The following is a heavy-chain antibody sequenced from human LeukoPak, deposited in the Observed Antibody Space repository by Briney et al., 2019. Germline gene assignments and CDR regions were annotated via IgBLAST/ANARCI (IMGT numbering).Heavy chain of an antibody. Sequence: SETLSLTCTVSGGSISSYYWSWIRQPPGKGLEWIGYIYYSGSTNYNPSLKSRVTISVDTSKNHFSLKLSSVTAADTAVYYCARGQWLPVFDFWGQGILVTVSS. J-gene: IGHJ4*02. CDR1: GGSISSYY. CDR3: ARGQWLPVFDF. D-gene: IGHD3-22*01. V-gene: IGHV4-59*01. CDR2: IYYSGST.